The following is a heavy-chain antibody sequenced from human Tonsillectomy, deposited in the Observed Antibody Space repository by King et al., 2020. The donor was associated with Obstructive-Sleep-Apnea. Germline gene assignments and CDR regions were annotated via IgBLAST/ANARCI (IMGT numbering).Heavy chain of an antibody. Sequence: VQLVESGGGVVQPGKSLRLSCAASGFIFSNYAMHWVRQAPGKGLEWVAVISFDGSNEYYADSVKGRLTISRDNSKNTHYLQMNTVKPEDTAVYYCAKDKTQKSLDVWGQGTMVTVSS. CDR3: AKDKTQKSLDV. V-gene: IGHV3-30*18. CDR1: GFIFSNYA. CDR2: ISFDGSNE. J-gene: IGHJ3*01.